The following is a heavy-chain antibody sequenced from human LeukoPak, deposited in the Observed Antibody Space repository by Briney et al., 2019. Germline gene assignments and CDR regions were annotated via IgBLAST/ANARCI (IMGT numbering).Heavy chain of an antibody. J-gene: IGHJ4*02. CDR2: IYYSGST. V-gene: IGHV4-59*01. D-gene: IGHD3-10*01. CDR1: GGSISSYY. CDR3: ARGPMVSGYFDY. Sequence: PSETLSLTCTVSGGSISSYYWSWIRQPPGKGLEWIGYIYYSGSTNYNPSLKSRVTISVDTSKNQFSLKLSSVTAADTAVYYCARGPMVSGYFDYWGQGTLVTVSS.